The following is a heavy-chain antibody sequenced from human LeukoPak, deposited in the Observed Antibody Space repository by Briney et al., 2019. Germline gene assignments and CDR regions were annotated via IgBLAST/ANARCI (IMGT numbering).Heavy chain of an antibody. D-gene: IGHD3-22*01. CDR1: GYSFTSYW. CDR2: IYPGDSDT. Sequence: GESLKISCKGSGYSFTSYWIGWVRQMPGKGLEWMGIIYPGDSDTRYSPSFEGQVTISVDKSISTAYLQWSSLKASDTAMYYCARQSTYYYDSSATYWGQGTLVTVSS. CDR3: ARQSTYYYDSSATY. V-gene: IGHV5-51*01. J-gene: IGHJ4*02.